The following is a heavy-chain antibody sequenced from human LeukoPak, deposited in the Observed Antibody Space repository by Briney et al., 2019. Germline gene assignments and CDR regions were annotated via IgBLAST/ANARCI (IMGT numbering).Heavy chain of an antibody. CDR1: GYTFTSYG. Sequence: ASVKVSCKASGYTFTSYGISWVRQAPGQGLEWMGWISGYNGNTKYAQNLQGRVTMTTDASTNTVYMELTSLRSDDTAVYYCARDGGSGWKRFDYWGQGTLVTVSS. CDR2: ISGYNGNT. J-gene: IGHJ4*02. D-gene: IGHD6-19*01. CDR3: ARDGGSGWKRFDY. V-gene: IGHV1-18*01.